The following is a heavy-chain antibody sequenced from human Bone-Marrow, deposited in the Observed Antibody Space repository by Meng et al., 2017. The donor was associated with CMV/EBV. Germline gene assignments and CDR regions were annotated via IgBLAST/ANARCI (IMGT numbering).Heavy chain of an antibody. J-gene: IGHJ5*02. CDR2: IKQDGSER. Sequence: GESLKISCAASGFTFSSYWMTWLRQAPGKGLEWVANIKQDGSERYYVDSVKGRFTISRDNAKNSLYLLMNSLRSEDTAVYYCARPRIPASWGRWDPWGRGTLVTVSS. CDR3: ARPRIPASWGRWDP. V-gene: IGHV3-7*01. D-gene: IGHD2-2*01. CDR1: GFTFSSYW.